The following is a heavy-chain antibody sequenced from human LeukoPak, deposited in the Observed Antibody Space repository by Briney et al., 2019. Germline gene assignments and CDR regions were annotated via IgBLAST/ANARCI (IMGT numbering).Heavy chain of an antibody. Sequence: SVKVSCKASGGTFSSYAISWVRQAPGQGLEWMGRIIPILGIANYAQKFQGRVTITADKSTSTAYMELSSLRSEDTAVYYCVSLAHVEVSGQEGYWGQGTLVTVSS. CDR2: IIPILGIA. CDR1: GGTFSSYA. D-gene: IGHD6-19*01. J-gene: IGHJ4*02. V-gene: IGHV1-69*04. CDR3: VSLAHVEVSGQEGY.